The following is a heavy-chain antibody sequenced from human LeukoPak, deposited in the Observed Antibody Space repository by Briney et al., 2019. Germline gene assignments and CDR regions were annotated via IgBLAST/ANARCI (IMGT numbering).Heavy chain of an antibody. D-gene: IGHD2-21*01. Sequence: MTSQTLSLTCTVSGGSISSGSYYWSWLRQPAGKGLEWIGRIYTSGSTNYNPSLKSRVTISVDTSKNQFSLKLSSVTAADTAVYYCARDLGQIVVAGELGDYYYMDVWGKGTTVTVSS. CDR3: ARDLGQIVVAGELGDYYYMDV. CDR2: IYTSGST. J-gene: IGHJ6*03. V-gene: IGHV4-61*02. CDR1: GGSISSGSYY.